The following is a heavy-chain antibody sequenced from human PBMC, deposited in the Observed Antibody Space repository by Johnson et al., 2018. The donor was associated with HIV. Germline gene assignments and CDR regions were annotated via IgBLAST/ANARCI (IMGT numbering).Heavy chain of an antibody. V-gene: IGHV3-66*01. CDR1: GFTFSSYA. J-gene: IGHJ3*02. CDR2: IYNSGST. D-gene: IGHD6-13*01. CDR3: AREKIAAAGLDAFDI. Sequence: VQLVESGGGLVQPGGSLRLSCAASGFTFSSYAMSCVRQAPGKGLEWVSVIYNSGSTYYADSVKGRFTISRDNSKNTLYLQMNSLRVEDTAVYYCAREKIAAAGLDAFDIWGQGTMVIVSS.